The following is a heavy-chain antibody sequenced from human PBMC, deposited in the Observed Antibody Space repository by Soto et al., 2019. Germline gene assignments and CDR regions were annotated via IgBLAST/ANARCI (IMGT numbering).Heavy chain of an antibody. Sequence: EVQLSQSGGGWVQPGGSLRLSCSASGFIFASYAMSWVRQAPGKGLEWVSVISGSAGTTDYAGSVTGRFTISRDNSKNTLYLHMNSLKGEDTAVYYCAKNGPAYAEAVDSWGQGTMVTVSS. CDR1: GFIFASYA. V-gene: IGHV3-23*01. J-gene: IGHJ3*01. CDR3: AKNGPAYAEAVDS. CDR2: ISGSAGTT. D-gene: IGHD2-21*01.